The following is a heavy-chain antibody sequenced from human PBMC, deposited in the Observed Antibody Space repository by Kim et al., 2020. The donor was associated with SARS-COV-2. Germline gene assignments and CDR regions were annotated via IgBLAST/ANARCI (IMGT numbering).Heavy chain of an antibody. Sequence: PSLTSRVTISVDTSKNQFSLKLGSVTAADTAVYYCARHGLRYDSSGYYSWGQGTLVTVSS. V-gene: IGHV4-39*01. CDR3: ARHGLRYDSSGYYS. D-gene: IGHD3-22*01. J-gene: IGHJ4*02.